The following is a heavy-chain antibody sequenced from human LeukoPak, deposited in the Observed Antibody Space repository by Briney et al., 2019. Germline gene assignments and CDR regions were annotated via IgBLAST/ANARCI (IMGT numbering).Heavy chain of an antibody. CDR2: INPNSGGT. Sequence: GASVKVSCKASGYTFTGYYMHWVRQAPGQGLEWMGWINPNSGGTNYAQKFQGRVTMTRDTSISTAYMELSRLRSDDTAVYYCARAGYCSSTSCYTRYYYYYMDVWGKGTTVTVSS. CDR1: GYTFTGYY. CDR3: ARAGYCSSTSCYTRYYYYYMDV. V-gene: IGHV1-2*02. D-gene: IGHD2-2*02. J-gene: IGHJ6*03.